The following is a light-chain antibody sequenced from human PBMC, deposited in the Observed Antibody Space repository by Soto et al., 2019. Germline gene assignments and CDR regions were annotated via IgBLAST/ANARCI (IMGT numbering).Light chain of an antibody. CDR3: SSYTRGSTLV. V-gene: IGLV2-14*01. J-gene: IGLJ3*02. CDR1: SSDVGGYNY. Sequence: QSALTQPRSVSGSPGQSVTISCTGTSSDVGGYNYVSWYQQHPGKAPKLMIYDVSTRPSGVSNRFSGSKSGNTASLTISGLQSEDEGNYYCSSYTRGSTLVFGGGTKLTVL. CDR2: DVS.